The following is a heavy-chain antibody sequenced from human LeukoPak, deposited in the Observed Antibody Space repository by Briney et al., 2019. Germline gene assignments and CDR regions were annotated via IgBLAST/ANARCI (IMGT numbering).Heavy chain of an antibody. CDR2: IYSGGST. V-gene: IGHV3-53*01. CDR3: AKYSSGWVNDY. D-gene: IGHD6-19*01. CDR1: GFTVSSNY. J-gene: IGHJ4*02. Sequence: GGSLRLSCAASGFTVSSNYMSWVRQAPGKGLEWVSVIYSGGSTYYADSVKGRFTISRDNSKNTLSLQMNSLRAEDTALYYCAKYSSGWVNDYWGQGTLVTVSS.